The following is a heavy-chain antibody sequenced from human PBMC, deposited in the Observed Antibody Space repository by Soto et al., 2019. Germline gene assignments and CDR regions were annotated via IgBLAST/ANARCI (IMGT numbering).Heavy chain of an antibody. CDR1: GFTFSSYS. CDR2: ISSSSSYI. CDR3: ARVGYYYDSSGYHDAFDI. J-gene: IGHJ3*02. D-gene: IGHD3-22*01. V-gene: IGHV3-21*01. Sequence: GGSLRLSCAASGFTFSSYSMNWVRQAPGKGLEWVSSISSSSSYIYYADSVKGRFTISRDNAKNSLYLQMNSLRAEDTAVYYCARVGYYYDSSGYHDAFDIWGQGTMVTVSS.